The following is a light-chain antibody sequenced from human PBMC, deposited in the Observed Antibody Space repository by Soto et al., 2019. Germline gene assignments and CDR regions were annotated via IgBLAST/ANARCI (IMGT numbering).Light chain of an antibody. CDR3: QQYNNWLPYT. Sequence: EIVMTQSPATLSVSPGERATLSCRASQSVSSNLAWYQQKPRQAPRLLIYGASSRATGIPARFSGSGSVTEFTLTISSLQSEDFAVYYCQQYNNWLPYTVGQGTKLEIK. CDR1: QSVSSN. V-gene: IGKV3-15*01. CDR2: GAS. J-gene: IGKJ2*01.